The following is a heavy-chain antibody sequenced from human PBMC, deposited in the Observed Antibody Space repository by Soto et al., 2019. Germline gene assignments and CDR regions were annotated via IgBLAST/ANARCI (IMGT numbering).Heavy chain of an antibody. D-gene: IGHD5-12*01. Sequence: QLVESGGGLFQAGGSTRLSCLVSGFTVGNFDMAWVRQAPGKGLEWASIIQTGGATYYSDSAQVRFTISRDNSKNTVYLQMNSLRVEDTGVYSCVRVLYDSGVVDFWGQGSLITV. J-gene: IGHJ4*02. CDR2: IQTGGAT. V-gene: IGHV3-53*01. CDR3: VRVLYDSGVVDF. CDR1: GFTVGNFD.